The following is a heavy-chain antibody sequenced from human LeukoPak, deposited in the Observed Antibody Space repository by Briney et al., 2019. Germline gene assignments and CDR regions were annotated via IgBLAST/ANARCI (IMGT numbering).Heavy chain of an antibody. CDR2: ISGSGGST. CDR1: GFTLSSYA. Sequence: GGSLRLSCAASGFTLSSYAMNWVRQAPGKGLEWVSGISGSGGSTYYAESVKGRFTISRDNSENTLYVQMNSLRVEDMAVYYCAKDLWIVGVWPRPFEIWSQGTMVTVSS. D-gene: IGHD1-26*01. J-gene: IGHJ3*02. V-gene: IGHV3-23*01. CDR3: AKDLWIVGVWPRPFEI.